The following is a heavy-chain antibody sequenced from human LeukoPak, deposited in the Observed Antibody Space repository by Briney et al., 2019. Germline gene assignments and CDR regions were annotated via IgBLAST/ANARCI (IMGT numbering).Heavy chain of an antibody. J-gene: IGHJ4*02. CDR3: ARDVSYNSLDY. CDR1: GFTFSSYS. D-gene: IGHD6-13*01. Sequence: GGSLRLSCAASGFTFSSYSMNWVRQAPGKGLEWVSSISSSSSYIYYADSVKGRSTISRDNSKNTLYLEMNSLRAEDTAVYYCARDVSYNSLDYWGQGTLVTVSS. V-gene: IGHV3-21*01. CDR2: ISSSSSYI.